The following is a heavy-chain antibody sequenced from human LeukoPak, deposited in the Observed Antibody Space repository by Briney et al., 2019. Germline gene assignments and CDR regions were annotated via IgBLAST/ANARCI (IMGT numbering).Heavy chain of an antibody. CDR2: ISYDGSNK. CDR1: GFTFSSYG. CDR3: AKDWSSTEWELSYGMDV. J-gene: IGHJ6*02. V-gene: IGHV3-30*18. Sequence: GGSLRLSCAASGFTFSSYGMHWVRQAPGKGLEWVAVISYDGSNKYYADSVKGRFTIFRDNSKNTLYLQMNSLRAEDTAVYYCAKDWSSTEWELSYGMDVWGQGTTVTVSS. D-gene: IGHD1-26*01.